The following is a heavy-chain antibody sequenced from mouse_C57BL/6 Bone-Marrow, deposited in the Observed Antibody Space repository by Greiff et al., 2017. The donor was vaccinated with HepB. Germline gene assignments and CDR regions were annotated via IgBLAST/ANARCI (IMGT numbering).Heavy chain of an antibody. D-gene: IGHD1-1*01. CDR2: INPSSGYT. Sequence: ESGAELAKPGASVKLSCKASGYTFTSYWMHWVKQRPGQGLEWIGYINPSSGYTKYNQKFKDKATLSADKSYSTAYMQLSSLTYEDSAVYYCARTPLGSSWFDYWGQGTTLTVSS. CDR3: ARTPLGSSWFDY. V-gene: IGHV1-7*01. CDR1: GYTFTSYW. J-gene: IGHJ2*01.